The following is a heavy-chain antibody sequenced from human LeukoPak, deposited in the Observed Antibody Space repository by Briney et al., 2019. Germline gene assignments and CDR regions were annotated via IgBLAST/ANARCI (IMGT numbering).Heavy chain of an antibody. J-gene: IGHJ4*02. CDR1: DFAFYGYS. Sequence: GGSLRLSCAASDFAFYGYSMHWVRQAPGKGLEWISSISSNSGYIYYADSVKGRFTISRDNAKNSLYLQVTGLRVEDTALYYCAREIVSSGCLDYWGQGSLVSVSS. D-gene: IGHD6-19*01. V-gene: IGHV3-21*06. CDR2: ISSNSGYI. CDR3: AREIVSSGCLDY.